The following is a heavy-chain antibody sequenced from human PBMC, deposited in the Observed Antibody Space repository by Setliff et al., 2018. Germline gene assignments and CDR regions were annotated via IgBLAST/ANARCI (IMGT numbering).Heavy chain of an antibody. CDR3: ARDKLWLMGYYYYYYMDV. CDR1: GYTFTSYA. J-gene: IGHJ6*03. CDR2: INAGNGNT. Sequence: ASVKVSCKASGYTFTSYAMHWVRQAPGQRLEWMGWINAGNGNTKYSQKFQCRVTITRDTSASTAYMELSSLRSEDTAVYYCARDKLWLMGYYYYYYMDVWGKGTTVTVSS. V-gene: IGHV1-3*01. D-gene: IGHD5-18*01.